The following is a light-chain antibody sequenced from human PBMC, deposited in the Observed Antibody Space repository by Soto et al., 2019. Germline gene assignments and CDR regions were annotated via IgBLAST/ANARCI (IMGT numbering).Light chain of an antibody. J-gene: IGKJ2*01. V-gene: IGKV3-20*01. CDR1: QSFGRGY. CDR2: DAS. Sequence: ESVLTQYQGTLSLSPGERVTLSCRASQSFGRGYLAWYQQIPGQSPRLLIYDASSRATGIPDRFSGSGSGTDFTLTISRLEPEDFAVYYCQQFGTSPLYTFGQGTKLEIK. CDR3: QQFGTSPLYT.